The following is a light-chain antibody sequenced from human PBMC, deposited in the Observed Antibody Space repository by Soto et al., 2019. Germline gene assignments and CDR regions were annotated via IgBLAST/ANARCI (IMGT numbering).Light chain of an antibody. V-gene: IGLV3-9*01. CDR2: RDS. J-gene: IGLJ3*02. CDR3: QGWDSSTARV. CDR1: NIGSKN. Sequence: SYELTQPLSVSVALGQTARITCGGNNIGSKNVHWYEQKPGQAPVLVIYRDSNRPSGVPERVSGSNSGNTATLTISRAQSGDEADYYCQGWDSSTARVFGGGTKLTVL.